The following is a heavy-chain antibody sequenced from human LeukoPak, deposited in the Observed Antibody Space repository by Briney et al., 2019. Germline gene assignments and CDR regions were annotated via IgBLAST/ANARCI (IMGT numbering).Heavy chain of an antibody. D-gene: IGHD2-2*01. Sequence: PGGSLRLSCAASGFIFSSYSMHWVRQAPGKGLEWVAVIWDDGSNKYYADSVKGRFTISRDNSKNTLYLQMNSLRAEDTAVYYCARGDIVVVTDATTPNFDYWGQGTLVTVSS. CDR2: IWDDGSNK. J-gene: IGHJ4*02. CDR3: ARGDIVVVTDATTPNFDY. V-gene: IGHV3-33*08. CDR1: GFIFSSYS.